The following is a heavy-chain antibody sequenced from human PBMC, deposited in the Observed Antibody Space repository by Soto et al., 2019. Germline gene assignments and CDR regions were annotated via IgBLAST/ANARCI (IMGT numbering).Heavy chain of an antibody. D-gene: IGHD6-19*01. CDR3: ARHQRAVAGDYYYYGMDV. CDR1: GYTFTSYG. CDR2: ISAYNGNT. V-gene: IGHV1-18*01. Sequence: ASVKVSCKASGYTFTSYGISWVRQAPGQGLEWMGWISAYNGNTNCAQKLQGRVTMTTDTSTSTAYMELRSLRPDDTAVYYCARHQRAVAGDYYYYGMDVWGQGTTVTVSS. J-gene: IGHJ6*02.